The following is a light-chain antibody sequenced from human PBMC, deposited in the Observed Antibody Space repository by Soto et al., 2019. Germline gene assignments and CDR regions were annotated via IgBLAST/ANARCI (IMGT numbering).Light chain of an antibody. V-gene: IGKV1-39*01. Sequence: DIQRTQSPSSLSASVGDRVTITCRASQSISSYLNWYQQKPGKAPKLLIYAASSLQSGVPSRFSGSGSGTDFTLTISSLQLEDFATYYCQHSYSTLTFGGGTKVEIK. CDR3: QHSYSTLT. CDR2: AAS. J-gene: IGKJ4*01. CDR1: QSISSY.